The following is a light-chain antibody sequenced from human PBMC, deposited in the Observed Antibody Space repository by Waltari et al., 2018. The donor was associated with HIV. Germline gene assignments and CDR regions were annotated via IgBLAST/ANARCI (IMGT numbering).Light chain of an antibody. CDR3: QQYYNSPYT. CDR1: QSVLYSSNNKNY. J-gene: IGKJ2*01. CDR2: WAS. V-gene: IGKV4-1*01. Sequence: DIVMTQSPDSLAVSLGERATINCKYSQSVLYSSNNKNYLAWYQQKPGQPPKLLIYWASTRESGVPDRFSGSGSGTHFTLTISSLQAEDVAVYYCQQYYNSPYTFGQGTKLEIK.